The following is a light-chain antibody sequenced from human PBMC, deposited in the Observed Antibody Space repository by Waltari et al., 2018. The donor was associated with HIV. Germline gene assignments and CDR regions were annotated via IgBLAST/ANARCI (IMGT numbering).Light chain of an antibody. CDR3: QSYDTSLSGSV. CDR2: GNN. CDR1: SSNIGADYD. Sequence: QSVLTQPPSVSGAPGQRVTISCTGGSSNIGADYDVHWCQQLPGTAPKLLIYGNNNRPSGVPDRFSGSKSGASASLAITGLQAEDEADYYCQSYDTSLSGSVFGGGTKLTVL. J-gene: IGLJ3*02. V-gene: IGLV1-40*01.